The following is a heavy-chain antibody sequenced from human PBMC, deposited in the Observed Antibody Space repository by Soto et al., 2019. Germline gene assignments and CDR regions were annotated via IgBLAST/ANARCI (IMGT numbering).Heavy chain of an antibody. J-gene: IGHJ3*02. CDR1: GGSISSYY. CDR3: ARAVLWFGDSDAFDI. D-gene: IGHD3-10*01. Sequence: PSETLSLTCTVSGGSISSYYWSWIRQPPGKGLEWIGYIYYSGSTNYNPSLKSRVTISVDTSKNQFSLKLSSVTAADTAVYYCARAVLWFGDSDAFDIWGQGTMVTVS. V-gene: IGHV4-59*01. CDR2: IYYSGST.